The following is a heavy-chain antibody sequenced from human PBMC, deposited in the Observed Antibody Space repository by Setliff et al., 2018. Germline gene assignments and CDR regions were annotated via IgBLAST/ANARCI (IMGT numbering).Heavy chain of an antibody. CDR3: ARGGYSRGPPVYYFDY. CDR1: GDSISSGSYY. J-gene: IGHJ4*02. D-gene: IGHD5-12*01. V-gene: IGHV4-61*09. Sequence: PSETLSLTCTVSGDSISSGSYYWTWIRQPAGKGLEWIGHFHTGGSTNYNRSLRSRVSISVDTSKNQFFLKLSSVTAADTATYYCARGGYSRGPPVYYFDYWGQGTLVTVSS. CDR2: FHTGGST.